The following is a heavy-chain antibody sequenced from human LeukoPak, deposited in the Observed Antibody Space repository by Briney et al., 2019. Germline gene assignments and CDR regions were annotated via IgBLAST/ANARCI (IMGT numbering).Heavy chain of an antibody. CDR2: ISGSGGST. Sequence: QPGASLRLSCAASGFTFSSYAMSWVRQAPGKGLEWVSAISGSGGSTYYADSVKGRFTISRDNSKNTLYLQMNSLRAEDTAVYYCARDRVGGSGWYYFDYWGQGTLVTVSS. CDR1: GFTFSSYA. V-gene: IGHV3-23*01. D-gene: IGHD6-19*01. J-gene: IGHJ4*02. CDR3: ARDRVGGSGWYYFDY.